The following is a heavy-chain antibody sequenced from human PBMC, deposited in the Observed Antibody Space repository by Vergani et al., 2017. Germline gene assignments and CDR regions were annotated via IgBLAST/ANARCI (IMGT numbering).Heavy chain of an antibody. CDR3: ARLYGRDSSGSKYFDY. V-gene: IGHV5-51*01. CDR2: IHLADSDT. CDR1: GYSFTNYW. Sequence: EVPLVQSGAEVKKPGESLKISCQISGYSFTNYWIGWVRQMPGKGLEWMGIIHLADSDTRYSPSFQGQVTISVDKSISTAYLQRSSLRASDSAMYYCARLYGRDSSGSKYFDYWGQGTLVTVSS. J-gene: IGHJ4*02. D-gene: IGHD3-22*01.